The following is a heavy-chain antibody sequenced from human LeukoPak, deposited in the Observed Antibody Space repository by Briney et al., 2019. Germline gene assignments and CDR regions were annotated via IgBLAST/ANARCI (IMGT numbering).Heavy chain of an antibody. CDR3: ASSIAVADCWFDP. J-gene: IGHJ5*02. CDR2: IYPGDSDT. V-gene: IGHV5-51*01. Sequence: GESLKISCKGSGYSFTSYWIGWVRQMPGKGLEWMGIIYPGDSDTRYSPSFQGQVTISADKSISTAYLQWSSLKASDTAMYCCASSIAVADCWFDPWGQGTLVTVSS. CDR1: GYSFTSYW. D-gene: IGHD6-19*01.